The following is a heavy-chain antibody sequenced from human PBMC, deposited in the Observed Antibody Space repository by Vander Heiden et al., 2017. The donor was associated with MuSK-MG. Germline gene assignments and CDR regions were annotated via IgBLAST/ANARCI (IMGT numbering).Heavy chain of an antibody. CDR2: IIPILGVA. D-gene: IGHD2-2*01. CDR3: ASQLGYCSGTSCYGFYYFDY. Sequence: QVQLVQSGAEVKKPGSSVKVSCKASGGPFSSYGFSWVRQAPGQGLEWLGEIIPILGVANYAQTFQGRVTITADESTSTAYMELSSLRSEDTAVYFCASQLGYCSGTSCYGFYYFDYWGQGTLVTVSS. V-gene: IGHV1-69*04. J-gene: IGHJ4*02. CDR1: GGPFSSYG.